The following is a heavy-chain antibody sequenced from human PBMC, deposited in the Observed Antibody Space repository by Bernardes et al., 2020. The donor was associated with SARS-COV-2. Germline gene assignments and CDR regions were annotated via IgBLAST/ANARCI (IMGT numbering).Heavy chain of an antibody. V-gene: IGHV3-30*18. Sequence: GGSLRLSCTASGFIFNAYAMHWVRQAPGKGLEWVAGISYDGSDEYYADSVRGRFTISRDNSKKTLYLQMNSLRAEDTAVYYCAQDYYDSSVYYFWDLQHYRMDVWGQGTTVTVSS. CDR3: AQDYYDSSVYYFWDLQHYRMDV. CDR2: ISYDGSDE. D-gene: IGHD3-22*01. CDR1: GFIFNAYA. J-gene: IGHJ6*02.